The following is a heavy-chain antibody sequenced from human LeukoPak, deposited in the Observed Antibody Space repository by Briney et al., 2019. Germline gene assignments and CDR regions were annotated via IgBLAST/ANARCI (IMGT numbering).Heavy chain of an antibody. Sequence: KPGGSLRLSCAASGFTFGDYYMSWIRQAPGKGLEWVSYIRSSYTNYADSVKGRFTISRDIAKNSLYLQMNSLRAEDTAVYYCARLHSSTLDYWGQGTLVTVSS. CDR3: ARLHSSTLDY. CDR2: IRSSYT. J-gene: IGHJ4*02. V-gene: IGHV3-11*03. D-gene: IGHD6-13*01. CDR1: GFTFGDYY.